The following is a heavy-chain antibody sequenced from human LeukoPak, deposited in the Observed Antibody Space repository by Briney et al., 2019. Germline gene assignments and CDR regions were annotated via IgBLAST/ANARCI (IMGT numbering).Heavy chain of an antibody. Sequence: PGGSLRLSCAASGFTFSSYAMHWVRQAPGKGLEWVAVISYDGSNKYYADSVKGRFTISRDNSKNTLYLQMNSLRAEDTAVYYCARSTIYGSGNPFDYWGQGTLVTVSS. CDR3: ARSTIYGSGNPFDY. CDR1: GFTFSSYA. CDR2: ISYDGSNK. J-gene: IGHJ4*02. V-gene: IGHV3-30-3*01. D-gene: IGHD3-10*01.